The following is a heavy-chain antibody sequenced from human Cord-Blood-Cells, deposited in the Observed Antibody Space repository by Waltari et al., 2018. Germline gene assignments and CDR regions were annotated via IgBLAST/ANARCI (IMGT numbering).Heavy chain of an antibody. CDR3: ANPKEVTKGDY. D-gene: IGHD4-4*01. CDR1: GFTFRSYA. Sequence: EVQLLESGGGLVQPGGSLRLSCAAHGFTFRSYAMRRVRQAPGKGLEWVSAISGSGGSTYYADSVKGRFTISRDNSKNTLYLQMNSLRAEDTAVYYCANPKEVTKGDYWGQGTLVTVSS. CDR2: ISGSGGST. V-gene: IGHV3-23*01. J-gene: IGHJ4*02.